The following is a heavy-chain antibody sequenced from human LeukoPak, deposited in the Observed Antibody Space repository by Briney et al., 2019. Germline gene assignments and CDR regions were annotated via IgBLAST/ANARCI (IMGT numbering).Heavy chain of an antibody. D-gene: IGHD4-11*01. Sequence: RASVKVSCKASGYTFTSYDINLVRQATGQGLEWMGWMNPNSGNTGYAQKFQGRVTMTRNTSISTAYMELSSLRSEDTAVYYCARGLMTTVTTVTPGPPDDYWGQGTLVTVSS. CDR3: ARGLMTTVTTVTPGPPDDY. CDR1: GYTFTSYD. CDR2: MNPNSGNT. J-gene: IGHJ4*02. V-gene: IGHV1-8*01.